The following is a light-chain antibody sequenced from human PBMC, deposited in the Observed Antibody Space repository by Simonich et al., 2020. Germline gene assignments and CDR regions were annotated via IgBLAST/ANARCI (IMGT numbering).Light chain of an antibody. V-gene: IGLV2-14*03. CDR2: DVS. CDR3: SSYTSSSTLTV. Sequence: QSALIQPPSVSGSPGQSVTISCTGTSSAVGGYKYVSWYQQHPGKAPKLMIYDVSKRPAGVSNRFAGSKSGNTASLTISVRQAEDEADYYCSSYTSSSTLTVFGGGTKLTVL. J-gene: IGLJ2*01. CDR1: SSAVGGYKY.